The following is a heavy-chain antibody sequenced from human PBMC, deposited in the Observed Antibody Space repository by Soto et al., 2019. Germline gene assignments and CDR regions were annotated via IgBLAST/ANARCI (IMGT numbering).Heavy chain of an antibody. Sequence: ASVKVSCKASGGTFSSYTISWVRQAPGQGLEWMGRVIPILGIANYAQKFQGRVTITADKSTSTAYMELSSLRSEDTAVYYCARAVATMPGYFDYWGQGALVTSPQ. J-gene: IGHJ4*02. D-gene: IGHD5-12*01. CDR1: GGTFSSYT. V-gene: IGHV1-69*02. CDR3: ARAVATMPGYFDY. CDR2: VIPILGIA.